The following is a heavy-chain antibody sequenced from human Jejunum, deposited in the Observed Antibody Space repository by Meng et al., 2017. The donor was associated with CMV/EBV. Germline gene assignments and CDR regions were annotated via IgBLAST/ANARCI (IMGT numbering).Heavy chain of an antibody. V-gene: IGHV3-21*04. D-gene: IGHD4-23*01. CDR2: ISAGSDYI. Sequence: GFAFSTYAMAWVRQAPGKGLEWVSSISAGSDYIYSADSVKGRFTVSRDNAKNSLYLQMNSLRAEDTAVYYCAKRSGYGANSFCDNWGQGTLVTVSS. J-gene: IGHJ4*02. CDR3: AKRSGYGANSFCDN. CDR1: GFAFSTYA.